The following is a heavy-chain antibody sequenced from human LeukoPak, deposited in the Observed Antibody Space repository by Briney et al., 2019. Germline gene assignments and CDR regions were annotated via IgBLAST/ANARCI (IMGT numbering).Heavy chain of an antibody. D-gene: IGHD3-10*01. V-gene: IGHV7-4-1*02. CDR3: ARSGGSGSYYARNYYYYMDV. Sequence: GASVKVSCKASGYTFTNYAMNWVRQAPGQGLEWMGWINTNTGNPTYAQGFTGRFVFSLDTSVSTAYLQISSPKAEDTAVYYCARSGGSGSYYARNYYYYMDVWGKGTTVTVSS. CDR2: INTNTGNP. J-gene: IGHJ6*03. CDR1: GYTFTNYA.